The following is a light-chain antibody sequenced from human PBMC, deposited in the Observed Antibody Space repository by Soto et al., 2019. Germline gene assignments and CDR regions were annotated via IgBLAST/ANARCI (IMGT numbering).Light chain of an antibody. J-gene: IGLJ1*01. CDR2: DVS. V-gene: IGLV2-14*03. CDR1: SSDVGGYNY. CDR3: SSYTRGSTYV. Sequence: QSVLTQPASVSGSPGQSSTISCTGTSSDVGGYNYVSWYQHHPGKAPKLMIYDVSNRPSGVSDRFSGSKSGNTASLTIAGLQAEVEGDYYCSSYTRGSTYVFGTGTKLTVL.